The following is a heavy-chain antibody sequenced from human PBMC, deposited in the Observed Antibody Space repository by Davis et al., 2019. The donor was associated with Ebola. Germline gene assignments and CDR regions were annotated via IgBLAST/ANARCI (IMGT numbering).Heavy chain of an antibody. D-gene: IGHD5-12*01. J-gene: IGHJ6*02. Sequence: AASVKVSCKASGYTFTSYYMHWVRQAPGQGLEWMGIINPSGGSTSYAQKFQGRVTMTRDTSTSTVYMELSSLRSGDTAVYYCARDRGDRSPYYYYYGMDVWGQGTTVTVSS. CDR3: ARDRGDRSPYYYYYGMDV. V-gene: IGHV1-46*01. CDR1: GYTFTSYY. CDR2: INPSGGST.